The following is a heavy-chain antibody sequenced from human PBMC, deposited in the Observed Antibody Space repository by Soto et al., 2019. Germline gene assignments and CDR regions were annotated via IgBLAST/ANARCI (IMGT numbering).Heavy chain of an antibody. CDR3: ARHGVRLVGATGWFDP. V-gene: IGHV4-39*01. J-gene: IGHJ5*02. Sequence: SETLSLTCTVSGGSISSSSYYWGWIRQPPGKGLEWIGCIYYSGSTYYNPSLKSRVTVSVDTSKNQFSLKLSSVTAADTAVYYCARHGVRLVGATGWFDPWGQGTLVT. D-gene: IGHD1-26*01. CDR2: IYYSGST. CDR1: GGSISSSSYY.